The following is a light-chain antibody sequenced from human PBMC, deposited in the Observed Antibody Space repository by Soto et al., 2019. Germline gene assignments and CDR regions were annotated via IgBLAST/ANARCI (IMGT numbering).Light chain of an antibody. Sequence: QSVLTEPPSASGTPGQRVTISCSGSISNIGSNTVNWYQQLPGTTPKLLIYSNNQRPSGVPDRFSGSKSGTSASLAISGLQSEDEADYYCAAWDDSLNGYDFGTGTKVTVL. CDR2: SNN. CDR3: AAWDDSLNGYD. J-gene: IGLJ1*01. CDR1: ISNIGSNT. V-gene: IGLV1-44*01.